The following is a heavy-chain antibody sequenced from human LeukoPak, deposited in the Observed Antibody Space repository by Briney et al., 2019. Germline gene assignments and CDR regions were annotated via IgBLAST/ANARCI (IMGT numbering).Heavy chain of an antibody. CDR3: ASSFGSPTHTEYFQH. Sequence: SVKVSCKASGGTFSSYAISWVRQAPGQGLEWMGRIIPILGIANYAQKFQGRVTITADKSTSTAYMELSSLRSEDTAVYYCASSFGSPTHTEYFQHWGQGTLVTVSS. J-gene: IGHJ1*01. CDR1: GGTFSSYA. D-gene: IGHD2/OR15-2a*01. V-gene: IGHV1-69*04. CDR2: IIPILGIA.